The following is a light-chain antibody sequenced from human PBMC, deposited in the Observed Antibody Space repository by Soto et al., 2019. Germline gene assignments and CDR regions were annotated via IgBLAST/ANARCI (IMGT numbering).Light chain of an antibody. J-gene: IGKJ1*01. CDR3: QQYGSSPWT. CDR1: QSVSSNY. V-gene: IGKV3-20*01. CDR2: GAS. Sequence: ESVLTQSPGTLSLSPGERATLSCRASQSVSSNYLAWYQQKPGQAPRLLIYGASSRATGIPDRFSGSGSGTDFTLTISRLEPEDFVIYYCQQYGSSPWTFGQGTKVDIK.